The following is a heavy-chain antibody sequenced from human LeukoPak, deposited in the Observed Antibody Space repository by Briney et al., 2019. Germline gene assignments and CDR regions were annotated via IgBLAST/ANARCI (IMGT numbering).Heavy chain of an antibody. V-gene: IGHV1-69*13. D-gene: IGHD3-22*01. J-gene: IGHJ3*02. CDR1: GGTFSNYA. Sequence: SVKVSCKASGGTFSNYAISWVRQAPGQGLEWMGGIIPIFGTANYAQKFQGRVTITADESTSTAYMELSSLRSEDTAVYYCARDDSSGYYFGAFDIWGQGTMVTVSS. CDR2: IIPIFGTA. CDR3: ARDDSSGYYFGAFDI.